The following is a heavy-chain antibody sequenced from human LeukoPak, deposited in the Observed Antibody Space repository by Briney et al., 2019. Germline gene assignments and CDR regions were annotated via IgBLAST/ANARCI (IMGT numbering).Heavy chain of an antibody. V-gene: IGHV1-69*01. Sequence: SVKVSCKASGGTFSSYAISWVRQAPGQGLEWMGGIIPIFGTANYAQKFQGRVTITADESTSTAYMELSSLRSEDTAVYYCAEAVITMVQEAPDSFDIWGQRTNGHGL. D-gene: IGHD3-10*01. CDR3: AEAVITMVQEAPDSFDI. CDR1: GGTFSSYA. CDR2: IIPIFGTA. J-gene: IGHJ3*02.